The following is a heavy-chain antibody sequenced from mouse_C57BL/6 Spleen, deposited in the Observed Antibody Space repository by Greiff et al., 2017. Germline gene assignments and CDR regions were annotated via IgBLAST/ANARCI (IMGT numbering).Heavy chain of an antibody. CDR1: GFTFSSYT. CDR3: ARHRGGTYYFDY. Sequence: EVMLVESGGGLVKPGGSLKLSCAASGFTFSSYTMSWVRQTPEKRLEWVATISGGGGNTYYPDSVKGRFTISRDNAKNTLYLQMSSLRSEDTALYYCARHRGGTYYFDYWGQGTTLTVSS. J-gene: IGHJ2*01. CDR2: ISGGGGNT. V-gene: IGHV5-9*01. D-gene: IGHD3-3*01.